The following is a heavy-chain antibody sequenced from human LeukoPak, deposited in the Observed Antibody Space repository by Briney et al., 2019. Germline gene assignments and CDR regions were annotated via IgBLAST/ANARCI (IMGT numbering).Heavy chain of an antibody. CDR2: IYYSGST. CDR1: GGSISSGDYY. D-gene: IGHD1-26*01. J-gene: IGHJ5*02. CDR3: ARVSPIVGAHYSVGP. V-gene: IGHV4-61*08. Sequence: ASETLSLTCTVSGGSISSGDYYWSWIRQPPGKGLEWIGYIYYSGSTNYNPSLKSRVTISVDTSKNQFSLKLSSVTAADTAVYYCARVSPIVGAHYSVGPWGQGTLVTVSS.